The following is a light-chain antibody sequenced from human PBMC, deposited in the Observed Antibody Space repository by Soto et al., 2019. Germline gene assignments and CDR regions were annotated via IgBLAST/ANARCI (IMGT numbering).Light chain of an antibody. J-gene: IGKJ1*01. Sequence: QMTQSPATLSGSVGDRVTITCRASQSLXSGLVWDQQKPGKAPKVLXYDASSLERGVPSRLSGSGSGTEFTLTISSLQPDDVANYYCQQYNSAPWTFGQGTKVEIK. CDR3: QQYNSAPWT. V-gene: IGKV1-5*01. CDR1: QSLXSG. CDR2: DAS.